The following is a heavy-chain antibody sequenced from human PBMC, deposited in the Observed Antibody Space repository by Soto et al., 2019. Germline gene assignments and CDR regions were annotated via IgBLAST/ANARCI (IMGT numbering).Heavy chain of an antibody. V-gene: IGHV3-9*01. D-gene: IGHD4-17*01. Sequence: GGSLRLSCAASGFTFDDYAMHWVRQVPGKGLEWVSGITWNSGITAYADSVKGRFTISRDNAKNSLFLEMSTLRVDDTALYYCAKAPDYGGPISYFQHWGQGTLVTVSS. J-gene: IGHJ1*01. CDR1: GFTFDDYA. CDR3: AKAPDYGGPISYFQH. CDR2: ITWNSGIT.